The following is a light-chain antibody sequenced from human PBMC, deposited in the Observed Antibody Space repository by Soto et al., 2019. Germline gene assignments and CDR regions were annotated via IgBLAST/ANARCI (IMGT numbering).Light chain of an antibody. CDR3: QQYNTRTWR. Sequence: EIVLTQSPGTLSLSPGERATLSCRASQSVSSSYLAWYQQKPGQPPRLLIYGASSRATGIPDRFSGSGSGTDFSLTISRLEHEDVSTYYCQQYNTRTWRFGRGTKVDI. CDR2: GAS. J-gene: IGKJ1*01. V-gene: IGKV3-20*01. CDR1: QSVSSSY.